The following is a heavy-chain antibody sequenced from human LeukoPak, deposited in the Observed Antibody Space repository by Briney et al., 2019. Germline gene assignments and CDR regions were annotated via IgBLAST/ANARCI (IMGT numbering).Heavy chain of an antibody. V-gene: IGHV3-23*01. Sequence: GGSLRLSCAASGFTFSSYAMSWVRQALGKGLEWASAISGSGGSTYYADSVKGRFTISRDNSKNTLYLQMNSLRAEDTAVYYCAKDGSRVGYYYDSGGSGYKYYFDYWGQGTLVTVSS. CDR1: GFTFSSYA. D-gene: IGHD3-22*01. J-gene: IGHJ4*02. CDR2: ISGSGGST. CDR3: AKDGSRVGYYYDSGGSGYKYYFDY.